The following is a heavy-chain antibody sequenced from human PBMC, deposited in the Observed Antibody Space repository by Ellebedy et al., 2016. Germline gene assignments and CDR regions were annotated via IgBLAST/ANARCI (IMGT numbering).Heavy chain of an antibody. V-gene: IGHV3-64*01. CDR1: GFTFSSYA. CDR3: ARPGNTYSSRLTRPDAFDI. D-gene: IGHD6-19*01. J-gene: IGHJ3*02. CDR2: ISSNGGST. Sequence: GGSLRLSCAASGFTFSSYAMHWVRQAPGKGLEYVSAISSNGGSTYYANSVKGRFTISRDNSKNTLYLQMGSLRAEDMAVYYCARPGNTYSSRLTRPDAFDIWGQGTMVTVSS.